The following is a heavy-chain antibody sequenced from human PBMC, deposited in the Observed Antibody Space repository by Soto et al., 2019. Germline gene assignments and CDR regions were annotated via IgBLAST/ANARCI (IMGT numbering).Heavy chain of an antibody. D-gene: IGHD6-13*01. J-gene: IGHJ4*02. Sequence: QVQLVQSGAEVKKPGASVKVSCKASGYTFTSYGISWARQAPGHGIEWMGWSSSYNGNTNYAQKLQGRVTMTTDTSTSTAYKELRSLRSDDTAVYYCASVWGSSWSFDYWGQGALVTVSS. V-gene: IGHV1-18*01. CDR3: ASVWGSSWSFDY. CDR1: GYTFTSYG. CDR2: SSSYNGNT.